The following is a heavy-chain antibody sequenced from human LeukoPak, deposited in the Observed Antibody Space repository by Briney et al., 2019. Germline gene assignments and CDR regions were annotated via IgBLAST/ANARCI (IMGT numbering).Heavy chain of an antibody. Sequence: TGGSLRLSCAASGFTFSSYGMSWVRQAPGKGLEWVSAISGSGGSTYYADSVKGRFTISRDNSKNTLYLQMNSLRAEGTAVYYCAKVSCSGGSCYWGGDYFDYWGQGTLVTVSS. CDR2: ISGSGGST. J-gene: IGHJ4*02. CDR1: GFTFSSYG. D-gene: IGHD2-15*01. CDR3: AKVSCSGGSCYWGGDYFDY. V-gene: IGHV3-23*01.